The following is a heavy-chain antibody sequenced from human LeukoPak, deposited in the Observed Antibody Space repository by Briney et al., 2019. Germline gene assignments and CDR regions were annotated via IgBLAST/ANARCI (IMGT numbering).Heavy chain of an antibody. D-gene: IGHD6-19*01. CDR1: GFTVSSNY. J-gene: IGHJ4*02. CDR3: ARGLKYSSGWYYFDY. Sequence: GGSLRLSCAASGFTVSSNYMSWVRQAPGKVLEWVSVIYSGGSTYYADSVKGRFTISRDNSKNTLYLQMNSLRAEDTAAYYCARGLKYSSGWYYFDYWGQGTLVTVSS. CDR2: IYSGGST. V-gene: IGHV3-53*01.